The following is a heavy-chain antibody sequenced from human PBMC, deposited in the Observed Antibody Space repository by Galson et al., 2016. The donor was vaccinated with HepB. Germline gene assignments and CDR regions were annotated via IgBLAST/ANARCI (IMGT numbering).Heavy chain of an antibody. CDR3: AKDVPSTGTWGDLYY. Sequence: SLRLSCAASGFTVTDFVLTWVRQAPGKGPEWVSSIAGNAVTTYYADFAKGRFTISRDNSRDTLYLQMNSLRAEDTAIYYCAKDVPSTGTWGDLYYWGQGTLVTASS. CDR1: GFTVTDFV. J-gene: IGHJ4*02. D-gene: IGHD2-2*01. V-gene: IGHV3-23*01. CDR2: IAGNAVTT.